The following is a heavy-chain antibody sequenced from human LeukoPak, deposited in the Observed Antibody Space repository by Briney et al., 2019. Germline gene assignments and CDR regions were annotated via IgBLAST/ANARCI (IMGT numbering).Heavy chain of an antibody. D-gene: IGHD3-10*01. V-gene: IGHV3-23*01. CDR2: ISGSGGST. J-gene: IGHJ4*02. CDR3: AKDATPYGSGRHYFDY. Sequence: PGGSLRXSCAXXXXXFXXYAMSWVRQAPGKGLEWVSAISGSGGSTYYADSVKGRFTISRDNSKNTLYLQMNSLRAEDTAVYYCAKDATPYGSGRHYFDYWGQGTLVTVSS. CDR1: XXXFXXYA.